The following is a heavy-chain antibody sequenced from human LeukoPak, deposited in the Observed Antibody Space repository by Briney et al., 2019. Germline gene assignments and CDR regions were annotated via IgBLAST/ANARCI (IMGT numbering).Heavy chain of an antibody. CDR1: GGSFSGYY. Sequence: NPSETLSLTXAVYGGSFSGYYWSWIRQPPGKGLEWIGEINHSGSTNYNPSLKSRVTISVDTSKNQFSLKLSSVTAADTAVYYCARGGGGYSYGWYYWGQGTLVTVSS. D-gene: IGHD5-18*01. CDR2: INHSGST. V-gene: IGHV4-34*01. J-gene: IGHJ4*02. CDR3: ARGGGGYSYGWYY.